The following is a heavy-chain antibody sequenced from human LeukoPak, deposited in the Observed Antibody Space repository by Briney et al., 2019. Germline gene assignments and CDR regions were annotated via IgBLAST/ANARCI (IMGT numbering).Heavy chain of an antibody. J-gene: IGHJ4*02. D-gene: IGHD6-19*01. CDR1: GFTFSSYE. CDR3: ARGESSGWDRQDFLDY. V-gene: IGHV3-48*03. CDR2: ISSSSSTI. Sequence: GGSLRLSCAASGFTFSSYEMNWVRQAPGKGLEWISYISSSSSTIYYADSVRGRFTISRDKAQNSLHLQMNSLRAEDTAIYYCARGESSGWDRQDFLDYWGQGTLVSVSS.